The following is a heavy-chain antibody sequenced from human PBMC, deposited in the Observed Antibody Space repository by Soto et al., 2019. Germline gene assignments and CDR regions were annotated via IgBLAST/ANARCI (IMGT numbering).Heavy chain of an antibody. V-gene: IGHV5-51*01. CDR3: ARSRRGAYSSGWYSLSGYYNYGIDV. CDR1: GYSFTSYW. D-gene: IGHD6-19*01. J-gene: IGHJ6*02. CDR2: IYPGDSDT. Sequence: PGESLKISCKGSGYSFTSYWIGWVRQMPGKGLEWMGIIYPGDSDTRYSPSFQGQVTTSADKSISTAYLQWSSLKASDTAMYYCARSRRGAYSSGWYSLSGYYNYGIDVWGQGTKVTVSS.